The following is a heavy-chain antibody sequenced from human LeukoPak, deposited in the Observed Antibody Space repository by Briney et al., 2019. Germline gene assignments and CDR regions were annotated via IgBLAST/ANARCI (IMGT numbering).Heavy chain of an antibody. CDR2: INPNSGGT. V-gene: IGHV1-2*06. D-gene: IGHD6-19*01. CDR3: ARFSSGWSFDY. Sequence: ASVKVSCKASGYTFTDYYIHWVRQAPGQGLEWMGRINPNSGGTNYAQKFQGRVTMTRDTSISTAYMELSRLRSDDTAVYYCARFSSGWSFDYWGQGTLVTVSS. J-gene: IGHJ4*02. CDR1: GYTFTDYY.